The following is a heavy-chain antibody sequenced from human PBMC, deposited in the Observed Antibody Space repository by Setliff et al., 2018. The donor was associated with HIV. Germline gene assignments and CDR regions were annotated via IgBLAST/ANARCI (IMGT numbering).Heavy chain of an antibody. J-gene: IGHJ5*02. CDR1: GGSISSYY. D-gene: IGHD3-10*01. CDR3: ARHGSNWFDP. V-gene: IGHV4-4*09. Sequence: SETLSLTCTVSGGSISSYYWGWIRQSPGKGLEWIGYTYTSGSTNYNHNPSLKSRVTISVDTSKNRFSLKLSSVTAADTAVYYCARHGSNWFDPWGQGTQVTVSS. CDR2: TYTSGST.